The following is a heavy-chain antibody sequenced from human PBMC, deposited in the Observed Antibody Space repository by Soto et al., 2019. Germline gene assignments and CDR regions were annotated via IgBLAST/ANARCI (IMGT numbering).Heavy chain of an antibody. J-gene: IGHJ3*02. D-gene: IGHD2-21*02. Sequence: EVQLVESGGGLVQPGGSLRLSCAASGFTFSSYIMNWVRQAPGKGLEWVSYISSSSSTIYYADSVKGRFTISRDNAKNSLYLQMNSLRAADTAVYYCARDRDGGNSRDAFDIWGQGTMVTVSS. CDR1: GFTFSSYI. V-gene: IGHV3-48*01. CDR3: ARDRDGGNSRDAFDI. CDR2: ISSSSSTI.